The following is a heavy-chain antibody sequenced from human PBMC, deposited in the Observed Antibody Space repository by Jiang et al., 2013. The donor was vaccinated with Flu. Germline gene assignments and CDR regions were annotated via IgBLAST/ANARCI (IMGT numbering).Heavy chain of an antibody. CDR2: INPKSGGT. CDR1: GYTFTGYY. V-gene: IGHV1-2*06. Sequence: PGASVKVSCKASGYTFTGYYIHWVRQAPGQGLEWMGRINPKSGGTNYAQKFQGRVTMTRDTSISTAYVELSRLRSDDTAVYYCARRGSSKESYYFDYWGQGTLVTVSS. J-gene: IGHJ4*02. D-gene: IGHD1-26*01. CDR3: ARRGSSKESYYFDY.